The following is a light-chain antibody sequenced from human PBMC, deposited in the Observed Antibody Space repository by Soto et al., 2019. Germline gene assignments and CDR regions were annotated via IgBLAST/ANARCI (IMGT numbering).Light chain of an antibody. V-gene: IGKV3-20*01. CDR3: QQYGSSPLWT. CDR1: ESVSSSH. Sequence: EIVLTQSPGTLSLSPGERVTLSCRASESVSSSHLAWYQQKPGQAPRLLIYGASSRATGIPDRFSGSGSGTDFTLTISRLEPEAFAVYYCQQYGSSPLWTFGQGTKVEIK. J-gene: IGKJ1*01. CDR2: GAS.